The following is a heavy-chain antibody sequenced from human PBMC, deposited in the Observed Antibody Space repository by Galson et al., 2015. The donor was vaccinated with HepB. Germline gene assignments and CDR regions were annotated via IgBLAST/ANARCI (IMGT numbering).Heavy chain of an antibody. V-gene: IGHV4-34*01. J-gene: IGHJ4*02. CDR1: GGSFSGYY. CDR2: INHSGST. Sequence: ETLSLTCTVSGGSFSGYYWSWIRQPPGKGLEWIGEINHSGSTNYNPSLKSRVTISVDTSKNQFSLKLSSVTAADTAVYYCARGGPRDSSGYYYGYWGQGTLVTVSS. CDR3: ARGGPRDSSGYYYGY. D-gene: IGHD3-22*01.